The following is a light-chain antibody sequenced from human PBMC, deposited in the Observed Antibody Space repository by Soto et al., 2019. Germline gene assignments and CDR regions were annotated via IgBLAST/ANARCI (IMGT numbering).Light chain of an antibody. CDR1: SSDVGYYDY. CDR3: SSYTGINYSA. CDR2: EVT. Sequence: QPVLTQPPSASGFPGQSVTISCTGTSSDVGYYDYVSWYQQHPGKAPKLVIYEVTKRPSGVPDRVSASKSGNTASLTVSGLRADDEVDYYCSSYTGINYSAFGRWTKVT. J-gene: IGLJ1*01. V-gene: IGLV2-8*01.